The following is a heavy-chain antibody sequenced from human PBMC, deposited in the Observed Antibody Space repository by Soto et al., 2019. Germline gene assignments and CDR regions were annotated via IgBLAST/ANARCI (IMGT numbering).Heavy chain of an antibody. V-gene: IGHV4-59*01. CDR1: GGSISSYY. D-gene: IGHD3-10*01. CDR3: ARDRPGGAYYGSGSYYKAGWFDP. CDR2: IYYSGST. Sequence: PSETLSLTCTVSGGSISSYYWSWIRQPPGKGLEWIGYIYYSGSTNYNPSLKSRVTISVDTSKNQFSLKLSSVTAADTAVYYCARDRPGGAYYGSGSYYKAGWFDPWGQGTLVTVSS. J-gene: IGHJ5*02.